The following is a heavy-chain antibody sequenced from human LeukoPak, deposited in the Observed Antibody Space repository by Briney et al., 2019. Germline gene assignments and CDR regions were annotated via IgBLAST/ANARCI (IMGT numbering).Heavy chain of an antibody. D-gene: IGHD5-18*01. CDR2: IKQDGSEK. CDR3: AKDPYSYGSYFDY. V-gene: IGHV3-7*01. CDR1: GFTFSSYW. Sequence: GGSLRLSCAASGFTFSSYWMSWVRQAPGKGLEWVANIKQDGSEKYYVDSVKGQFTISRDNSKNTLYLQMNSLRAEDTAVYYCAKDPYSYGSYFDYWGQGTLVTVSS. J-gene: IGHJ4*02.